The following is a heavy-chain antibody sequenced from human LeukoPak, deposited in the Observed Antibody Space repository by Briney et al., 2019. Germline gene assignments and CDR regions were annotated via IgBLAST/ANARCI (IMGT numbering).Heavy chain of an antibody. CDR2: IIPIFGTA. CDR1: GGTFSSYA. J-gene: IGHJ6*03. D-gene: IGHD3-3*01. CDR3: AGTITMNYYYYYMDV. V-gene: IGHV1-69*06. Sequence: ASVKVSCKASGGTFSSYAISWVRQAPGQGLEWMGGIIPIFGTANYAQKFQGRVTITADKSTSTAYMELSSLRSGDTAVYYCAGTITMNYYYYYMDVWGKGTTVTVSS.